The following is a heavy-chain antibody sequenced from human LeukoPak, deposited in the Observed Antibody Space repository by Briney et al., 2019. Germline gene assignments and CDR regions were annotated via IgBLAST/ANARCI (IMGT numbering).Heavy chain of an antibody. D-gene: IGHD6-6*01. CDR1: GYTFTSYD. Sequence: ASVKVSCKASGYTFTSYDINWVRQATGQGLEWMGWMNPNSGNTGYAQKFQGRVNMTRNTSISTAYMELSSLESEDTAVYYYARRRSGSSGPPSDHWGQGTLVTVSS. CDR3: ARRRSGSSGPPSDH. CDR2: MNPNSGNT. V-gene: IGHV1-8*01. J-gene: IGHJ4*02.